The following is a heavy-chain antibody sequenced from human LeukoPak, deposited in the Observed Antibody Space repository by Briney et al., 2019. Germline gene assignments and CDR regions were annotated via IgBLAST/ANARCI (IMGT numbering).Heavy chain of an antibody. CDR1: GFTFSDYY. CDR3: ARDQGDYYDSSGPGY. CDR2: ISSSGSTI. D-gene: IGHD3-22*01. Sequence: PGGSLRLSCAASGFTFSDYYMSWVRQAPGKGVEWVSYISSSGSTIYYADSVKGRFTISRENGKNSVYMKMNSLRAEDTAVYYCARDQGDYYDSSGPGYWGQGTLVTVSS. J-gene: IGHJ4*02. V-gene: IGHV3-11*04.